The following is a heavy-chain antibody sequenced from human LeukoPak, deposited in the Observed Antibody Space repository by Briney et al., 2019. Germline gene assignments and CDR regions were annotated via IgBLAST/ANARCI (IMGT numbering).Heavy chain of an antibody. V-gene: IGHV3-9*01. CDR2: ISWNSGSI. CDR1: GFTFDDYA. CDR3: AKDISGYYAAPSFDY. Sequence: GGSLRLSCAASGFTFDDYAMHWVRHAPGKGLEWVSGISWNSGSIGYADSVKGRFTISRDNAKNSLYLQMNRLRAEDTALYYCAKDISGYYAAPSFDYWGQGTLVTVSS. D-gene: IGHD3-22*01. J-gene: IGHJ4*02.